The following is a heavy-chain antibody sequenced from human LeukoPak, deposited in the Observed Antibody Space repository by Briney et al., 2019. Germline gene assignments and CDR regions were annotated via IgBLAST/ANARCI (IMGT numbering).Heavy chain of an antibody. Sequence: GGSLRLSCAASGFTFSSYAMSWVRQAPGKGLEWVSAISGSGGSTYYADSVKGRFTISRDNSKNTLYLQMNSLRAEDTAVYYCAKDGTYYYDSSGYPFDYWGQGTLVTVSS. CDR2: ISGSGGST. D-gene: IGHD3-22*01. CDR1: GFTFSSYA. CDR3: AKDGTYYYDSSGYPFDY. J-gene: IGHJ4*02. V-gene: IGHV3-23*01.